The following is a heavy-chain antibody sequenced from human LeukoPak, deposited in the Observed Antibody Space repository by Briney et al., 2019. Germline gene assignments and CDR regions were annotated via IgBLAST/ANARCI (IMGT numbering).Heavy chain of an antibody. CDR2: IRYDGSNK. Sequence: GGSLRLSCAASGFTFSSYGMHWVRQAPGKGLEWVAFIRYDGSNKYYSDSVKGRFTISRDNSKNTLYLQMNSLRAEDTAVYYCAKDRDSYGYYPYYFDYWGQGTLVTVSS. CDR3: AKDRDSYGYYPYYFDY. CDR1: GFTFSSYG. D-gene: IGHD3-22*01. J-gene: IGHJ4*02. V-gene: IGHV3-30*02.